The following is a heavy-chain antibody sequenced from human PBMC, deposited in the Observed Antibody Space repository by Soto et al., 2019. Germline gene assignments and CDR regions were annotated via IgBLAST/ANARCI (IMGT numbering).Heavy chain of an antibody. D-gene: IGHD6-13*01. CDR3: ARDFSSSSSWYSYSSYGMDV. V-gene: IGHV6-1*01. CDR2: TYYRSKWYN. J-gene: IGHJ6*02. CDR1: GDSVSSNSAA. Sequence: SQTLSLTCAISGDSVSSNSAAWNWIRQSPSRGLGWLGRTYYRSKWYNDYAVSVKSRITINPDTSKNQFSLQLNSVTPEDTAVYYCARDFSSSSSWYSYSSYGMDVLGQGTTVTVSS.